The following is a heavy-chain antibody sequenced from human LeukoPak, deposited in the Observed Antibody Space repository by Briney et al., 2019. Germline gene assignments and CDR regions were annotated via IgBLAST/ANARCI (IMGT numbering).Heavy chain of an antibody. CDR3: VRVSVDGYFDP. J-gene: IGHJ5*02. CDR1: GGIFSSYA. V-gene: IGHV1-69*06. CDR2: IIPIFGTA. Sequence: SVKVSCKASGGIFSSYAISCVRQAPGQGLEWMGRIIPIFGTANYAQKFQGRVTITADKSTSTAYMELSSLRSEDTAVSDCVRVSVDGYFDPWGQGTLVTVSS. D-gene: IGHD5-24*01.